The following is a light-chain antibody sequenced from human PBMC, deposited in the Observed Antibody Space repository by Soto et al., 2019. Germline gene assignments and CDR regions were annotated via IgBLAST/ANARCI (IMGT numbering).Light chain of an antibody. Sequence: EIVLTQSPATLSLSPGEGATVSCRASQSVSSHLAWYQQKRGQAPRLLIYDASSRASGIPARFSGRGSGTDFALTISDPEPEDFGIYYCQQGGNWPLTCGQGTRVEIK. CDR2: DAS. V-gene: IGKV3-11*01. CDR3: QQGGNWPLT. CDR1: QSVSSH. J-gene: IGKJ5*01.